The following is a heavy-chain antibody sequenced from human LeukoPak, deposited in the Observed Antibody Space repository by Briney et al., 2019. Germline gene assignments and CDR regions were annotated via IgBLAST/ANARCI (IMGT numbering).Heavy chain of an antibody. CDR2: MYYSGST. J-gene: IGHJ4*02. Sequence: SETLSLTCTVSGDSITGSRSYWGWIRQPPGKGLEWIGSMYYSGSTYSNPSPKSRVTISADTSKNQFSLKLKSVTAADTAVYYCARQYYDSTGYYYFDYWGQGTLVTVSS. CDR1: GDSITGSRSY. V-gene: IGHV4-39*01. D-gene: IGHD3-22*01. CDR3: ARQYYDSTGYYYFDY.